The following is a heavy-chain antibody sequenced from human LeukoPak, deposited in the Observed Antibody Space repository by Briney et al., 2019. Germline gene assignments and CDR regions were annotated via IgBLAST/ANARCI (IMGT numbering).Heavy chain of an antibody. Sequence: SQTLSLTCTVSGGSISSGGYHWSWIRQHPGKGLEWLGYIYYSGSTYYNPSLKSRVTISVDTSKNQFSLKLSSVTAADTAVYYCARDLADSSGYPPDAFDIWGQGTMVTVSS. J-gene: IGHJ3*02. CDR2: IYYSGST. V-gene: IGHV4-31*03. D-gene: IGHD3-22*01. CDR1: GGSISSGGYH. CDR3: ARDLADSSGYPPDAFDI.